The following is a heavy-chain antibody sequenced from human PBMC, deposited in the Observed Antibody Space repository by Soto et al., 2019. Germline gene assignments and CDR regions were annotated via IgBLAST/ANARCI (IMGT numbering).Heavy chain of an antibody. D-gene: IGHD6-13*01. CDR1: GFTFTSSA. J-gene: IGHJ4*02. Sequence: AVKVSCKASGFTFTSSAVQWVRQARGQRLEWIGWIVVGSGNTSYAQKFQERVTITRDMSTSTAYMELSSLRSEDTAVYYCAAVGSSWSYYFDYWGQGTLVTVSS. V-gene: IGHV1-58*01. CDR3: AAVGSSWSYYFDY. CDR2: IVVGSGNT.